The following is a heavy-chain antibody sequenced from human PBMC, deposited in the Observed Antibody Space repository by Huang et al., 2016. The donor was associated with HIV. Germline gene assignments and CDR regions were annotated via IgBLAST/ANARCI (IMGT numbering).Heavy chain of an antibody. CDR1: GGSFRNYF. J-gene: IGHJ4*02. D-gene: IGHD3-9*01. Sequence: QVHLQQWGAGLLKPSEALSLTCAVYGGSFRNYFWSWIRQPPGKGLEWIGEINHRGRTSYSPSLKSRVTISVDTSKNQFSLKLSSVTAADTAVYYCARVEINTLTGYFSSFDNWGQGTLVTVSS. CDR3: ARVEINTLTGYFSSFDN. V-gene: IGHV4-34*01. CDR2: INHRGRT.